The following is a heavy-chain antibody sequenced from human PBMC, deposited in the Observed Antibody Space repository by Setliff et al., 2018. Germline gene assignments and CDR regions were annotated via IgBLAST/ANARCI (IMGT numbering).Heavy chain of an antibody. Sequence: PSETLSLTCTVSGGSISSSSYYWVWIRQPPGRGLEWIGNIFYSGSTYYNPSLKSRVTISIDTSKNQFSLKLSSVTAADTAVYFCASTTYGYSYDYWGQGTLVTVSS. CDR1: GGSISSSSYY. CDR3: ASTTYGYSYDY. J-gene: IGHJ4*02. D-gene: IGHD5-18*01. CDR2: IFYSGST. V-gene: IGHV4-39*07.